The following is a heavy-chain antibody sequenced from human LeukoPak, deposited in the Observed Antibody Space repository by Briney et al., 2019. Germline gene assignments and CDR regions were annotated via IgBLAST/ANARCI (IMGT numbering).Heavy chain of an antibody. J-gene: IGHJ4*02. V-gene: IGHV4-59*08. D-gene: IGHD1-26*01. CDR3: ARLAAISGSDYPDD. Sequence: PSETLSLTCTVSGVSISSYYWSWIRQPPGKGLEWIGYIFYSGNTIYNPSLRSRATISADTSKNHFSLRLRSVIAADTAVYYCARLAAISGSDYPDDWGQGTLVTVSS. CDR1: GVSISSYY. CDR2: IFYSGNT.